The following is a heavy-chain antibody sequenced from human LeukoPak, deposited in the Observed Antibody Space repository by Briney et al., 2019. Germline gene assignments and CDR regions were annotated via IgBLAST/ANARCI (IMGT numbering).Heavy chain of an antibody. J-gene: IGHJ3*02. CDR2: TYYRSKWYN. CDR3: ARGTDSSSWYLVAFDI. V-gene: IGHV6-1*01. D-gene: IGHD6-13*01. CDR1: GDSVSSNSAA. Sequence: SQTLSLTCAISGDSVSSNSAAWNWIRQSPSRGLEWLGRTYYRSKWYNDYAVSVKSRITINPDTSKSQFSLQLNSVTPEDTAVYYCARGTDSSSWYLVAFDIWGQGTMVTVSS.